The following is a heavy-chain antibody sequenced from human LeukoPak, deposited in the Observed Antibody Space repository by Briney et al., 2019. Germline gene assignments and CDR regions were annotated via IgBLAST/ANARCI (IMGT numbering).Heavy chain of an antibody. CDR1: GFTFSSYA. J-gene: IGHJ5*02. Sequence: PGGSLRLSCAASGFTFSSYAMSWVRQAPGKGLEWVSAISGSGGSTYYADSVKGRFTISRDNSKNTLYAQMNSLRAEDTAVYYCAKVGDGHCSSTSCYGWFDPWGQGTLVTVSS. CDR2: ISGSGGST. V-gene: IGHV3-23*01. CDR3: AKVGDGHCSSTSCYGWFDP. D-gene: IGHD2-2*01.